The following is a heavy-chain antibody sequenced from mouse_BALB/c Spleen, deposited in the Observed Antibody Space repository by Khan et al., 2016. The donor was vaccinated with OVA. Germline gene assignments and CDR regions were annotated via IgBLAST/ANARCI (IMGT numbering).Heavy chain of an antibody. J-gene: IGHJ3*01. CDR3: ARSSGYDYDAWFAF. CDR1: GYSITSDYA. D-gene: IGHD2-4*01. CDR2: ISYSGST. Sequence: EVQLQESGPGLVKPSQSLSLTCTVTGYSITSDYAWNWIRHFPGNKLEWMGYISYSGSTSYNPSLKSRISITRDTSKNQFFLQLSSVTTEDTATYYWARSSGYDYDAWFAFWGQGTLVTVSA. V-gene: IGHV3-2*02.